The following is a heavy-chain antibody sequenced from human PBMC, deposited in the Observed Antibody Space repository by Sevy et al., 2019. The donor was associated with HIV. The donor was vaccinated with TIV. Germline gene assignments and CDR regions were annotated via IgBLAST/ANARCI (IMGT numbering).Heavy chain of an antibody. CDR2: IYPGDYDT. Sequence: GESLKISCKGSGYSFTSYWIGWVRQMPGKGLEWMGIIYPGDYDTRYSPSFQGQVTISADKSISTAYLQWSNLKASDTAMYYCARQYCSSTSCTLGIDYWGQGTLVTVSS. J-gene: IGHJ4*02. CDR1: GYSFTSYW. V-gene: IGHV5-51*01. CDR3: ARQYCSSTSCTLGIDY. D-gene: IGHD2-2*01.